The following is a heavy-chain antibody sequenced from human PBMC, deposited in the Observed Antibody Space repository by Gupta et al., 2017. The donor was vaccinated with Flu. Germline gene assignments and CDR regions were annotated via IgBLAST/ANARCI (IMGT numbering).Heavy chain of an antibody. J-gene: IGHJ4*02. Sequence: TISRDNAKNSLYLQMNSLRAEDTAVYYCARGVLGIAAAGTGGYWGQGTLVTVSS. V-gene: IGHV3-7*04. CDR3: ARGVLGIAAAGTGGY. D-gene: IGHD6-13*01.